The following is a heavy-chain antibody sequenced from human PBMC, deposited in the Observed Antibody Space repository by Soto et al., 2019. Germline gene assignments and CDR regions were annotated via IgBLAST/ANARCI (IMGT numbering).Heavy chain of an antibody. J-gene: IGHJ3*02. CDR3: AREEAAHPAAFDI. CDR2: LSSSSTTI. Sequence: PGGSLRLSCAASGFPFSTYSMNWVRQAPGKGLEWLSYLSSSSTTIYYADSVKGRFTISRDNAKNSLYLQMNSLRAEDTAVYYCAREEAAHPAAFDIWGQGTMVTVSS. D-gene: IGHD6-13*01. CDR1: GFPFSTYS. V-gene: IGHV3-48*01.